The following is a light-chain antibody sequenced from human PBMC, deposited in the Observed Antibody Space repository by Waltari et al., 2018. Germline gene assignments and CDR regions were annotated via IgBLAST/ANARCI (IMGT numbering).Light chain of an antibody. CDR3: QQYYSTPQLT. CDR2: WAS. CDR1: QIVFYSATNKNY. Sequence: DIVMTQSPDSLAVSLGERAPSNCKSSQIVFYSATNKNYLAWYQQKPGQPPKLLIYWASNREAGVPDRFSGSGSGTDFTLTISSLQAEDVAVYYCQQYYSTPQLTFGGGTKVEIK. V-gene: IGKV4-1*01. J-gene: IGKJ4*01.